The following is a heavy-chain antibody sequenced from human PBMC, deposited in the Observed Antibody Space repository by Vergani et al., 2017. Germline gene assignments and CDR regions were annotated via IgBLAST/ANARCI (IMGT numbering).Heavy chain of an antibody. Sequence: QVQLVQSGAEVKKPGASVKVSCKASGYTFTGYYMHWVRQAPGQGLEWMGWINPNSGGTNYAQKFQGRVTMTRDTSISTAYMELSRLRSDDTAGYYCARNRRYCGGDCYQHWFDPWGQGTLVTVSS. V-gene: IGHV1-2*02. CDR1: GYTFTGYY. CDR2: INPNSGGT. J-gene: IGHJ5*02. CDR3: ARNRRYCGGDCYQHWFDP. D-gene: IGHD2-21*01.